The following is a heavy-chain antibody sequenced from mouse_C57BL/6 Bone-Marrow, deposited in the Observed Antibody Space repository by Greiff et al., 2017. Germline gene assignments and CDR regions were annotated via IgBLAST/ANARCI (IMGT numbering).Heavy chain of an antibody. D-gene: IGHD1-1*01. CDR3: ARDAPYDGYWYFVV. CDR1: GFTFSDYY. Sequence: EVKLVESEGGLVQPGSSMKLSCTASGFTFSDYYMAWVRQVPEKGLEWVANINYDGSSTYYLDSLKSRFIISRDNAKNILYLQMSSLKSEDTATYYCARDAPYDGYWYFVVWGTGTTVTVSS. J-gene: IGHJ1*03. V-gene: IGHV5-16*01. CDR2: INYDGSST.